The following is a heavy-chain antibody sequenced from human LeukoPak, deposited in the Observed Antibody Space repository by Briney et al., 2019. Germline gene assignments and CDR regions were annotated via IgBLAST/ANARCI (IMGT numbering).Heavy chain of an antibody. D-gene: IGHD4-17*01. CDR2: ISGSGGST. V-gene: IGHV3-23*01. J-gene: IGHJ4*02. CDR3: AKGRNYGDYEAIFDY. CDR1: GFTFSSYA. Sequence: PGGSLRLSCAASGFTFSSYAMSWVRQAPGKGLEWVSAISGSGGSTYYADSVKGRFTITRDNTKNTLYLQMNSLRAEDKAVDYCAKGRNYGDYEAIFDYWGQGTLVTVSS.